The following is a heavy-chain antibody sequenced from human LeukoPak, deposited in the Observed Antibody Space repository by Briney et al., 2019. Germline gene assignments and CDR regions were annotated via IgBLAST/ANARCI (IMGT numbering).Heavy chain of an antibody. Sequence: SETLSLTCAVYGVSFSGYYWSWIRQPPGKGLEWIGEINHSGSTNYNPSLKSRVTISVDTSKNQFSLKLSSVTAADTAVYYCARGPPAYYVPYGMDVWGQGTTVTVSS. J-gene: IGHJ6*02. CDR3: ARGPPAYYVPYGMDV. V-gene: IGHV4-34*01. D-gene: IGHD3-10*02. CDR2: INHSGST. CDR1: GVSFSGYY.